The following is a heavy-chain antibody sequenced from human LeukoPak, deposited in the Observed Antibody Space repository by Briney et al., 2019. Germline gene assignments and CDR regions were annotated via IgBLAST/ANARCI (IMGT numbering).Heavy chain of an antibody. V-gene: IGHV3-21*01. CDR2: ISSSSSYI. Sequence: GGSLRLSCAASGFTFSSYSMNLVRQAPGKGLEWVSSISSSSSYIYYADSVKGRFTISRDNAKNSLYLQMNSLRAEDTAVYYCARGGTYYDILTGYFVAEKPDAFDIWGQGTMVTVSS. CDR1: GFTFSSYS. D-gene: IGHD3-9*01. J-gene: IGHJ3*02. CDR3: ARGGTYYDILTGYFVAEKPDAFDI.